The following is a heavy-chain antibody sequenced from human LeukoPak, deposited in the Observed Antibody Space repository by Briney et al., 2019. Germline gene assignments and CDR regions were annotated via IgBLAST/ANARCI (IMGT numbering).Heavy chain of an antibody. CDR3: ARDCDRSGYYCY. D-gene: IGHD3-22*01. V-gene: IGHV1-18*01. CDR2: ISTYNGNT. CDR1: GYTFSDFG. J-gene: IGHJ4*02. Sequence: APVKVSCKASGYTFSDFGISWVRQAPGQGLEWMGWISTYNGNTNYAQKLQGRVAINTDTSTSTAYMELRSLGSDDTAVYYCARDCDRSGYYCYWGQGTLVTVSS.